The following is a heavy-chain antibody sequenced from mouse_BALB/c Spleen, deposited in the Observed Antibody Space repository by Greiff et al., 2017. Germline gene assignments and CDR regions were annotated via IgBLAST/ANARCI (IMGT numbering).Heavy chain of an antibody. Sequence: EVMLVESGGGLVQPGGSRKLSCAASGFTFSSFGMHWVRQAPEKGLEWVAYISSGSSTIYYADTVKGRFTISRDNPKNTLFLQMTSLRSEDTAMYYCARSSPLGREGFAYWGQGTLVTVSA. V-gene: IGHV5-17*02. CDR3: ARSSPLGREGFAY. CDR1: GFTFSSFG. J-gene: IGHJ3*01. CDR2: ISSGSSTI. D-gene: IGHD4-1*01.